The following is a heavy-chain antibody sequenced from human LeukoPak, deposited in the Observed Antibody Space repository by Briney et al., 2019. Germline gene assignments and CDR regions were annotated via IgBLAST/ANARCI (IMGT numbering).Heavy chain of an antibody. CDR2: INHSGSS. J-gene: IGHJ5*02. CDR3: APRGDIEHSYVYGKWFDP. D-gene: IGHD5-18*01. V-gene: IGHV4-34*01. CDR1: VGSFSAYY. Sequence: SETLSLTCAVYVGSFSAYYWTWIRQPPGKGLEWIGEINHSGSSNYNSSLRSRVTISVDTSYKQFSLRLSSVTAADTAVYYCAPRGDIEHSYVYGKWFDPWGQGTRVTVSS.